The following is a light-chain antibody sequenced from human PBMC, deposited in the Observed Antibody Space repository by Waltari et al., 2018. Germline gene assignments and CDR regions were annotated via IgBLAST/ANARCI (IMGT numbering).Light chain of an antibody. Sequence: SYVLTQPPSVSVAPGQTARITCGGNNIGSQSMHWYQQKSGQAPVMVVYDDSDRPSGIPERFSGSKSGTTATLTISGVEAGDEADYYCQVWDTNSDHLYVFGSGTKVTVL. CDR3: QVWDTNSDHLYV. CDR2: DDS. J-gene: IGLJ1*01. V-gene: IGLV3-21*02. CDR1: NIGSQS.